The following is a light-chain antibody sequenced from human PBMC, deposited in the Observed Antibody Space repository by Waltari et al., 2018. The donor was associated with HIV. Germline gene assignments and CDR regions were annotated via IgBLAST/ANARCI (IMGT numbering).Light chain of an antibody. CDR1: SLRTYY. V-gene: IGLV3-19*01. CDR3: NSRDKSGNFVV. Sequence: SSELTQDPAVSVALGQTVRITCQGDSLRTYYATWYQQKPGQAPLLVIFDKNNRPSGSPDRFSGSSSRNTASLTITGTQAEDEGDYYCNSRDKSGNFVVFGGGTKLTVL. CDR2: DKN. J-gene: IGLJ2*01.